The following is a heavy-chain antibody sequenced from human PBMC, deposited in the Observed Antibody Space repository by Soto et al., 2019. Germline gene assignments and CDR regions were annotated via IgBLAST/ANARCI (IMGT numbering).Heavy chain of an antibody. Sequence: QVQLVDSGGGVVQPGRSLRLSCTGSGFTFSNYGMHWVRQAPGKGLEWVAIISHDGSNKYYAASVKDRFTISRDNYKKTVYLQMNSLGAGGTAVYYCSKGGGDQRYCDYWGQGTLVIVSS. D-gene: IGHD3-16*01. V-gene: IGHV3-30*18. J-gene: IGHJ4*02. CDR1: GFTFSNYG. CDR3: SKGGGDQRYCDY. CDR2: ISHDGSNK.